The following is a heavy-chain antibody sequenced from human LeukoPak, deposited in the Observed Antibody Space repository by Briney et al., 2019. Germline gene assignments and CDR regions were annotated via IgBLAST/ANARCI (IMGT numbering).Heavy chain of an antibody. CDR3: VRATSYCSGSSCYNY. J-gene: IGHJ4*02. D-gene: IGHD2-2*02. CDR1: GYTFSDYD. V-gene: IGHV1-8*01. Sequence: ASVKVSCKASGYTFSDYDINWVRQATGQGLEWMGWMNPNSGNTGYAQRFQGRVTMTRDTSISTAYMELSSLKSEDTAVYYCVRATSYCSGSSCYNYGGQGTLLTVST. CDR2: MNPNSGNT.